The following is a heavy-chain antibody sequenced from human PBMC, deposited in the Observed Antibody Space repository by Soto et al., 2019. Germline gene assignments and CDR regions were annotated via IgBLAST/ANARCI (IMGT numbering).Heavy chain of an antibody. CDR3: AADEGHEYGDSRGALDI. CDR2: IVVGSGNT. J-gene: IGHJ3*02. D-gene: IGHD4-17*01. CDR1: GFTFTSSA. V-gene: IGHV1-58*02. Sequence: QMQLVQSGPEVKKPGTSVKVSCKASGFTFTSSAMQWVRQARGQRLEWIGWIVVGSGNTNYAQKFQERVTITRDMSTSTAYRELSSLRSEETDVYYCAADEGHEYGDSRGALDIWGQGTMVTVSS.